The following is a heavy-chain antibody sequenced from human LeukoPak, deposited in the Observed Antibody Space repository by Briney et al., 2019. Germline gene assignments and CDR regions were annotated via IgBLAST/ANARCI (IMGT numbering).Heavy chain of an antibody. CDR3: SAQPEEVAGGMNS. CDR1: GLTFTKTS. V-gene: IGHV3-23*01. D-gene: IGHD6-19*01. CDR2: ISPSGRST. J-gene: IGHJ4*02. Sequence: GGSLRLSCAASGLTFTKTSMTWVRQAPGKGLEWVSTISPSGRSTYYADSVKGRFTISRDNSKNTLYLQMITLRAGDTAVYYCSAQPEEVAGGMNSWGQGALVTVSS.